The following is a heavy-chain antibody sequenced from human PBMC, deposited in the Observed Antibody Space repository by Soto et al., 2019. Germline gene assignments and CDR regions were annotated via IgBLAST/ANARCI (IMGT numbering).Heavy chain of an antibody. CDR3: ARVDVLRYFDSIYYYYGMDV. D-gene: IGHD3-9*01. J-gene: IGHJ6*02. CDR2: INHSGST. Sequence: SDTLSLTSPVYGGSFTGYYWSWISQPQGKVLEWIGEINHSGSTNYNPSLKSRVTISVDTSKNQFSLKLSSVTAADTSVYYCARVDVLRYFDSIYYYYGMDVWGQGTTVT. V-gene: IGHV4-34*01. CDR1: GGSFTGYY.